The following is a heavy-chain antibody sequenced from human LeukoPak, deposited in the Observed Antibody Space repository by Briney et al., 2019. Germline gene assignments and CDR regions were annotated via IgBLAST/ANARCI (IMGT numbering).Heavy chain of an antibody. J-gene: IGHJ4*02. D-gene: IGHD6-13*01. Sequence: PGGSLRLSCAASGFTFSSYGMHWVRQAPGKGLEWVAVISYDGSNKYYADSVKGRFTISRDNSKNTLYLQMNSLRAEDTAVYYCAKIVAAAGFDYWRQGTLVTVPS. CDR2: ISYDGSNK. CDR1: GFTFSSYG. V-gene: IGHV3-30*18. CDR3: AKIVAAAGFDY.